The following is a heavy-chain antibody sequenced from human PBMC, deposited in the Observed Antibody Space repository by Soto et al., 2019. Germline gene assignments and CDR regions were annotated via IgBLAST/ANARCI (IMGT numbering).Heavy chain of an antibody. V-gene: IGHV1-18*01. D-gene: IGHD4-17*01. CDR2: ISAYNGNT. CDR1: GYTFTSYG. CDR3: ARDASLPYGDYAPYYYYGMDV. J-gene: IGHJ6*02. Sequence: QVQLVQSGAEVKKPGASVKVSCKASGYTFTSYGISWVRQAPGQGLEWMGWISAYNGNTNYAQNLQGRVTMTTDTSPXTAYMELRSLRSDDTAVYYCARDASLPYGDYAPYYYYGMDVWGQGTTVTVSS.